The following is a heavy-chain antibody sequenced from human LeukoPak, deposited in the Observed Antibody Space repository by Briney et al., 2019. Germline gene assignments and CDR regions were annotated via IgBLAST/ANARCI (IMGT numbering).Heavy chain of an antibody. J-gene: IGHJ3*01. V-gene: IGHV1-69*04. CDR1: GGTFSNYA. CDR2: IIPFIGIA. CDR3: AREGVYSPDPSSYHRHAFDV. D-gene: IGHD3-16*02. Sequence: SVKVSCKASGGTFSNYAFSWVRQAPGQGLEWMGRIIPFIGIANYAQKFQGRVTITADKSTNTAHLELSSLRSEDTAVYYCAREGVYSPDPSSYHRHAFDVWGKGTVVIVSS.